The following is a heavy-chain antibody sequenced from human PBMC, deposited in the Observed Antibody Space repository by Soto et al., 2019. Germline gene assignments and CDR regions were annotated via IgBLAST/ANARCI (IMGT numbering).Heavy chain of an antibody. D-gene: IGHD5-18*01. J-gene: IGHJ6*02. CDR2: VSYSGST. CDR3: ARAGRGYHSFNYYGMDV. V-gene: IGHV4-61*01. Sequence: SQTLSLTCAISGDSVSSNTAAWNWIRQPPGKGLEWIGYVSYSGSTNYNPSLKSRVTMSVDTSKNQFSLRLNSVTAADTAVYYCARAGRGYHSFNYYGMDVWGQGTTVTVS. CDR1: GDSVSSNTAA.